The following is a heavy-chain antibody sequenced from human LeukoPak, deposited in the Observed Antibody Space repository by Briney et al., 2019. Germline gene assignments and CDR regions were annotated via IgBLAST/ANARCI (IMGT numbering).Heavy chain of an antibody. Sequence: KPSETLSLTCTVSGGSISSSSYYWGWIRQPPGKGLEWIGYIYYSGSTNYNPSLKSRVTISVDTSKNQFSLKLSSVTAADTAVYYCARSGYPIPYYFDYWGQGTLVTVSS. D-gene: IGHD5-12*01. V-gene: IGHV4-61*05. CDR3: ARSGYPIPYYFDY. CDR2: IYYSGST. J-gene: IGHJ4*02. CDR1: GGSISSSSYY.